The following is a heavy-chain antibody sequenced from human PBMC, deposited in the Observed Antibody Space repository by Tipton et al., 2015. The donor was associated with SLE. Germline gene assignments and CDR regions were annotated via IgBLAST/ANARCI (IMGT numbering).Heavy chain of an antibody. V-gene: IGHV4-59*11. J-gene: IGHJ4*02. Sequence: TLSLTCTVSGGSISSHYWSWIRQPPGKGLEWIGYIYYSGSTNYNPSLKSRVTISVDKSKNQFSLKLSSVTAADTAVYYCARLIYSSGWDCWGQGTLVTVSS. CDR2: IYYSGST. CDR1: GGSISSHY. D-gene: IGHD6-19*01. CDR3: ARLIYSSGWDC.